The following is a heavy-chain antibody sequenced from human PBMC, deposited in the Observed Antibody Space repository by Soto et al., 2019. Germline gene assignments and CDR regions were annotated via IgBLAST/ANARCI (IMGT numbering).Heavy chain of an antibody. V-gene: IGHV3-21*01. CDR2: ISSSSSYI. J-gene: IGHJ4*02. CDR1: GFTFSSYS. D-gene: IGHD3-22*01. Sequence: GGSLRLSCAASGFTFSSYSMNWVRQAPGKGLEGVSSISSSSSYIYYADSVKGRFTISRDNAKNSLYLQMNSLRAEDTAVYYCARVYYDSSGPGFGFDYWGQGTLVTVSS. CDR3: ARVYYDSSGPGFGFDY.